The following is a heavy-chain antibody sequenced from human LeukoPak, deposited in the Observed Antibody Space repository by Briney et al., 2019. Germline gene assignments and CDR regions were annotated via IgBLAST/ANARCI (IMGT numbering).Heavy chain of an antibody. CDR2: IWYDGSNK. J-gene: IGHJ2*01. V-gene: IGHV3-33*01. D-gene: IGHD4-17*01. Sequence: GGSLRLSCAASGFTFRNYGMHWVRQAPGKGLEWVAVIWYDGSNKYYADSVKGRFTISRDNSKNTLYLQMNSLRVEDTAVYYCARNGDPTQYFDLWGRGTLVTVSS. CDR3: ARNGDPTQYFDL. CDR1: GFTFRNYG.